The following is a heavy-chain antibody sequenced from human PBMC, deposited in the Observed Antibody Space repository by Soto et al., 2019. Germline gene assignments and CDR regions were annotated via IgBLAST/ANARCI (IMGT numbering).Heavy chain of an antibody. Sequence: QVQLVQSGAEVKKPGASVKVSCKASGYTFTSNDINWVRQTTRQGLEWMGWMNPNSGNTGYAQKFQGRVTMTRNTSISTAYMELSSLRSEDTAVYYCARERRSYCGGDCSSGWFDPWGQGTLVTVSS. CDR1: GYTFTSND. D-gene: IGHD2-21*02. CDR2: MNPNSGNT. CDR3: ARERRSYCGGDCSSGWFDP. J-gene: IGHJ5*02. V-gene: IGHV1-8*01.